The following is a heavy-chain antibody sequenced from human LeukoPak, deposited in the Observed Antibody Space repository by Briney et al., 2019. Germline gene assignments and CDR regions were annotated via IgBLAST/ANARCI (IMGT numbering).Heavy chain of an antibody. CDR2: ILWNSGSK. V-gene: IGHV3-9*01. J-gene: IGHJ3*01. CDR1: GFTFGDYA. D-gene: IGHD3-3*01. CDR3: VKDSNSGHYFTDVFDV. Sequence: PGGSLRLSCAASGFTFGDYAMHWARQAPGKGLEWVSGILWNSGSKAYADSVKGRFSISRDNAKNSLHLEMNSLRVDDTALYYCVKDSNSGHYFTDVFDVWGQGTMVTVSS.